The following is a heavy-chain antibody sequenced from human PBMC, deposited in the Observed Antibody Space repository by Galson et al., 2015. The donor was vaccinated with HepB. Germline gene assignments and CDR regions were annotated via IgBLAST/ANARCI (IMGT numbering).Heavy chain of an antibody. Sequence: SLRLSCAASGFSFTSYAMTWVRQAPGKGLEWVSGITGSGDKTYYADSVKGRFTISRDSSKNTVSLQLNTLRAEDTAVYYWAKGAYYSSYALYGMDVWGQGTTVTVSS. V-gene: IGHV3-23*01. CDR1: GFSFTSYA. J-gene: IGHJ6*02. CDR3: AKGAYYSSYALYGMDV. D-gene: IGHD6-6*01. CDR2: ITGSGDKT.